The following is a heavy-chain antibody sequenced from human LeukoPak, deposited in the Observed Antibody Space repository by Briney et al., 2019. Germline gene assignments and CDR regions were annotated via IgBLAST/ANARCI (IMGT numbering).Heavy chain of an antibody. Sequence: GGSLRLSCAASGFTFSRYGMNWVRQAPGKGLEWVSGISPNGGSTYYADSVKGWFTISRDNSKNAVYLQINSLRPEDTAVYFCAKDDRSIQFGNWGQGTLVTVSS. CDR3: AKDDRSIQFGN. CDR1: GFTFSRYG. V-gene: IGHV3-23*01. D-gene: IGHD1-1*01. CDR2: ISPNGGST. J-gene: IGHJ4*02.